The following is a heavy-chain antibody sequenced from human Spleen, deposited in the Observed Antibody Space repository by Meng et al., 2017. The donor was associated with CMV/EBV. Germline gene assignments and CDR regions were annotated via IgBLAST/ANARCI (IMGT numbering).Heavy chain of an antibody. CDR1: GFIFSNAW. Sequence: LSCAASGFIFSNAWMNWVRQAPGKGLEWVGHIRSKTNGGTTDYAAPVKGRFTISRDDSKNTLFLQMDTLKTEDTAVYYCTTSPFDPWGQGTLVTVSS. CDR3: TTSPFDP. V-gene: IGHV3-15*01. J-gene: IGHJ5*02. CDR2: IRSKTNGGTT.